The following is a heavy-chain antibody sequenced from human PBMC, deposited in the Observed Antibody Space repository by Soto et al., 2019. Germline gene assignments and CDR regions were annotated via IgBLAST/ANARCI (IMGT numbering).Heavy chain of an antibody. D-gene: IGHD4-17*01. V-gene: IGHV4-59*01. J-gene: IGHJ4*02. CDR1: GGSISSYS. CDR2: IFYSGST. CDR3: ARENGDYVFDY. Sequence: QVQLQESGPGLVKPSETLSLTCTVSGGSISSYSWNWIRQPPGKGLEWIGYIFYSGSTNYSPSLKSRVTMSVDTSKKQFSLKLSSVTTADTAVYYCARENGDYVFDYWGQGALVTVSS.